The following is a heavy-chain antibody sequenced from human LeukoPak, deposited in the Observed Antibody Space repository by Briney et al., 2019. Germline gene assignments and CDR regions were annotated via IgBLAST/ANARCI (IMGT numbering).Heavy chain of an antibody. CDR3: ARGLGGDQGYFDL. J-gene: IGHJ2*01. V-gene: IGHV3-9*01. D-gene: IGHD3-10*01. CDR2: SSWNSGSL. CDR1: GFIFDDYA. Sequence: PGGSLRLSCAASGFIFDDYAMHWVRQAPGKGLEWVSGSSWNSGSLAYADSVKGRFTISRDNAKNSLYLQMNSLRTEDTAWYYCARGLGGDQGYFDLWGRGTLATVSS.